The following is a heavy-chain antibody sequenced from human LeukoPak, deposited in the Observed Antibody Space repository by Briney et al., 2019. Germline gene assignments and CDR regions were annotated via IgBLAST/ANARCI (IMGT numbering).Heavy chain of an antibody. Sequence: PGRSLRLSCAASGFSFSNYGMHWVRQAPGKGLEWVAAISYGGSSVHYVDSVKGRFTISRDNSKNTLYLQMNSLRAEDTAVYYCAKDSGSSWYYWGQGTLVTVSS. V-gene: IGHV3-30*18. CDR1: GFSFSNYG. CDR3: AKDSGSSWYY. D-gene: IGHD6-13*01. J-gene: IGHJ4*02. CDR2: ISYGGSSV.